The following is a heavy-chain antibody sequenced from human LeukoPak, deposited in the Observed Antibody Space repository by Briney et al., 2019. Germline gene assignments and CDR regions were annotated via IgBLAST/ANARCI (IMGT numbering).Heavy chain of an antibody. CDR1: GFSVSVYY. J-gene: IGHJ4*02. CDR2: THSDGTT. V-gene: IGHV3-53*04. D-gene: IGHD2-8*01. CDR3: ARVLYGSFDS. Sequence: GGSLRLSCAASGFSVSVYYMTWVRQAPGKGLEWVSVTHSDGTTHYADPVKGRFSISRHNSMNTLFLQLNNLSPEDTAIYYCARVLYGSFDSWGQGALVTVSS.